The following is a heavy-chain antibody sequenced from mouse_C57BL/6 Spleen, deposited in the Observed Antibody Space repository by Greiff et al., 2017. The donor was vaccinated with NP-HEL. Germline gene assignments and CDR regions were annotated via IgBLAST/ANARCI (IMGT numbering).Heavy chain of an antibody. CDR2: IYPGSGST. CDR3: ARLPFCYGSSYYGMDY. J-gene: IGHJ4*01. D-gene: IGHD1-1*01. CDR1: GYTFTSYW. V-gene: IGHV1-55*01. Sequence: QVQLQQSGAELVKPGASVKMSCKASGYTFTSYWITWVKQRPGQGLEWIGDIYPGSGSTNYNEKFKSKATLTVDTSSSTAYMQLSSLTSEDSAVYYCARLPFCYGSSYYGMDYWGQGTSVTVSS.